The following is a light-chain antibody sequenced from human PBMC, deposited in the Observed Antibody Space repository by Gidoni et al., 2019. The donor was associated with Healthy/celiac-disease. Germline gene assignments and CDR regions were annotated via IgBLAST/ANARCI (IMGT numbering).Light chain of an antibody. J-gene: IGKJ2*01. CDR2: AAS. V-gene: IGKV1-39*01. CDR3: QQSYSTPST. CDR1: QSISSY. Sequence: QMTQSPSSLSASVGDRVTITCRASQSISSYLNWYQQKPGKAPKLLIYAASSLQSGVPSRFSGSGSGTDFTLTISSLQPEDFATYYCQQSYSTPSTFXQXTKLEIK.